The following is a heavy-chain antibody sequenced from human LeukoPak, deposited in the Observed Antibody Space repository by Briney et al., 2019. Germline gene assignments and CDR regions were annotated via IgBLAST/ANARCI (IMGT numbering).Heavy chain of an antibody. CDR1: GYTFTSYG. Sequence: ASVKVSFKASGYTFTSYGISWVRQAPGQGLEWMGWISAYNGNTNYAQKLQGRVTMTTDTSTSTAYMELRSLRSDDTAVYYCARGRDRIVGARNWFDPWGQGTLVTVSS. J-gene: IGHJ5*02. D-gene: IGHD1-26*01. CDR3: ARGRDRIVGARNWFDP. CDR2: ISAYNGNT. V-gene: IGHV1-18*01.